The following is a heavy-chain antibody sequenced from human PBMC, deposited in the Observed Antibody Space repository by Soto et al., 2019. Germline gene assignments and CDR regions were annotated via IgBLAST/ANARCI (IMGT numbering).Heavy chain of an antibody. Sequence: QVQLEQSGAEVKKPGSSVKVSCKASGGTLSDHGVAWLRQAPGQGLEWMGGTIPVFNTAKYAQKFQGRVTVTAYKLTNIAYMELSSLRSEDTAFYFCARGVYGSGNYYTGPSAFDIWGQGTMVIVSS. J-gene: IGHJ3*02. CDR2: TIPVFNTA. V-gene: IGHV1-69*06. D-gene: IGHD3-10*01. CDR3: ARGVYGSGNYYTGPSAFDI. CDR1: GGTLSDHG.